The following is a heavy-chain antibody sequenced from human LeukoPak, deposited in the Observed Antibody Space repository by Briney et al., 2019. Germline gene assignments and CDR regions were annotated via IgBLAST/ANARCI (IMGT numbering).Heavy chain of an antibody. CDR2: IYYSGNT. D-gene: IGHD5-12*01. Sequence: SETLSLTCTVSGGSISSYYWSWIRQPPGKGLEWIGHIYYSGNTNYNPSLKSRVTISVDTSKNQFSLKLSSVTAADTAVYYCARSQERVYSGYDFDFWGQGTLVTVSS. CDR3: ARSQERVYSGYDFDF. J-gene: IGHJ4*02. CDR1: GGSISSYY. V-gene: IGHV4-59*01.